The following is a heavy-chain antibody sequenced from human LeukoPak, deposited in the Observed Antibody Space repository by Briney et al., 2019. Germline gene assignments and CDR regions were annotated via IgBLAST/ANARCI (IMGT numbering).Heavy chain of an antibody. D-gene: IGHD4-23*01. J-gene: IGHJ5*02. V-gene: IGHV1-46*01. Sequence: ASVKVSCKASGYTFTNYYMHWVRQAPGQGLEWMGLINPSGGSTSYAEKFQGRVIMTRDMSTTTDYMELSSLRSEDTAVYYCARDNSIGGRGWWFDPWGQGTLVTVSS. CDR3: ARDNSIGGRGWWFDP. CDR2: INPSGGST. CDR1: GYTFTNYY.